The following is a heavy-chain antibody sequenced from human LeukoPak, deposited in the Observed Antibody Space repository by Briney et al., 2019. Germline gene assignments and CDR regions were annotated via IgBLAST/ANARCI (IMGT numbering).Heavy chain of an antibody. CDR2: IYYSGST. J-gene: IGHJ4*02. CDR3: ARTIRARFDY. CDR1: GGSISSYY. D-gene: IGHD1-14*01. V-gene: IGHV4-59*01. Sequence: SETLSLTCTVSGGSISSYYWSWIRQPPGKGLEWTGYIYYSGSTNYNPSPKSRVTISVDTSKNQFSLKLSSVTAADTAVYYCARTIRARFDYWGQGTLVTVSS.